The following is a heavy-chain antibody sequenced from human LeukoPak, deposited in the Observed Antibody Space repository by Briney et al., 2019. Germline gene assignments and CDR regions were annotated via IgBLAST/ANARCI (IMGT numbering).Heavy chain of an antibody. CDR2: IYYSGST. D-gene: IGHD6-13*01. J-gene: IGHJ6*03. V-gene: IGHV4-59*01. CDR1: GGSISSYY. Sequence: SGTLSLTCTVSGGSISSYYWSWIRQPPGKGLEWIGYIYYSGSTNYNPSLKSRVTISVDTSKNQFSLKLSSVTAADTAVYYCARVGYSSSWHYYYYYMDVWGKGTTVTVSS. CDR3: ARVGYSSSWHYYYYYMDV.